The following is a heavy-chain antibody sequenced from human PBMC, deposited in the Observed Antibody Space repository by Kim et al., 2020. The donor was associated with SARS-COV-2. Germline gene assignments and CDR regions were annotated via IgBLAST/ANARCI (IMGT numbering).Heavy chain of an antibody. Sequence: SETLSLTCTVSGGSISSSSYYWGWIRQPPGKGLEWIGSIYYSGSTYYNPSLKSRVTISVDTSKNQFSLKLSSVTAADTAVYYCARRSYGARPFSNYYYGMDVWGQGTTVTVSS. CDR2: IYYSGST. D-gene: IGHD6-6*01. CDR1: GGSISSSSYY. V-gene: IGHV4-39*01. CDR3: ARRSYGARPFSNYYYGMDV. J-gene: IGHJ6*02.